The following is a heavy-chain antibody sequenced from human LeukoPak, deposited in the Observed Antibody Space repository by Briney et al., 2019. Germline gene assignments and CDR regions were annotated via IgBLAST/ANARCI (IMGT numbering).Heavy chain of an antibody. CDR1: GFTFGTYS. Sequence: SGGSLRLSCAASGFTFGTYSMNWVRQAPGKGLEWVAVISYDESNKSYADSVKGRFTISRDNSKNSVFLQMNSLRAEDTAVYYCAKDRSIAAGGTVSEIDNWGQGTLVTVSS. D-gene: IGHD6-13*01. CDR3: AKDRSIAAGGTVSEIDN. V-gene: IGHV3-30*18. J-gene: IGHJ4*02. CDR2: ISYDESNK.